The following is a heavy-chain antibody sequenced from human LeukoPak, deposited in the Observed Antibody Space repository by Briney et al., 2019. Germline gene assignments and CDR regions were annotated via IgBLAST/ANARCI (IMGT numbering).Heavy chain of an antibody. CDR3: ARDHNYAFDN. Sequence: PGGSLRLSCAASGFIFSDYSMNWVRQAPGKGLEGISYIGISSGNTKYADSVKGRFTISGDNAKNSLYLQMNSLRVEDTAVYYCARDHNYAFDNWGQGTLVTVSS. D-gene: IGHD1-1*01. V-gene: IGHV3-48*04. CDR1: GFIFSDYS. CDR2: IGISSGNT. J-gene: IGHJ4*02.